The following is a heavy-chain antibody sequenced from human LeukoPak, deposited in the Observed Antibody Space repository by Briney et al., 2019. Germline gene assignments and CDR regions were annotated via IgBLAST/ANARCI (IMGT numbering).Heavy chain of an antibody. CDR1: GFTFSYYA. CDR2: ISYDGKNE. Sequence: PGRSLRLSCAASGFTFSYYAMHWVRQAPGKGRGWVAVISYDGKNEYYADSVKGRFTISRDNSKNTLFLQMNSLRAEDTAVYYCASVGTTNYFDYWGQGTLVTVSS. J-gene: IGHJ4*02. V-gene: IGHV3-30*04. CDR3: ASVGTTNYFDY. D-gene: IGHD1-1*01.